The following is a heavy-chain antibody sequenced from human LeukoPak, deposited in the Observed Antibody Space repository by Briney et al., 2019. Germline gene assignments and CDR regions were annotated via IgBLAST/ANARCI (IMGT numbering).Heavy chain of an antibody. Sequence: GGSLRLSCAASGFTFSSYWMSWVRQAPGKGLEWVANIKQDGSEKYYVDSVKGRFTISRDNAKNSLYLQMNSLRAEDTAVYYCASGGRITMIVDALGIWGQGTMVTVSS. D-gene: IGHD3-22*01. V-gene: IGHV3-7*01. CDR1: GFTFSSYW. J-gene: IGHJ3*02. CDR3: ASGGRITMIVDALGI. CDR2: IKQDGSEK.